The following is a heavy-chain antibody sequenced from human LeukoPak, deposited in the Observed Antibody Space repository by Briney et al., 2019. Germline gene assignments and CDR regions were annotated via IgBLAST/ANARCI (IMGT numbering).Heavy chain of an antibody. Sequence: PSETLSLTCTVSGGSISSSSYYWGWIRQPPGKGLEWIGSIYYSGSTYYNPSLKSRVTISVDTSKNQFSLKLSSVTAADTAVYYCASHKCSTSCYTFHYYYYMDVWGKGTTVAVSS. J-gene: IGHJ6*03. V-gene: IGHV4-39*01. D-gene: IGHD2-2*02. CDR2: IYYSGST. CDR1: GGSISSSSYY. CDR3: ASHKCSTSCYTFHYYYYMDV.